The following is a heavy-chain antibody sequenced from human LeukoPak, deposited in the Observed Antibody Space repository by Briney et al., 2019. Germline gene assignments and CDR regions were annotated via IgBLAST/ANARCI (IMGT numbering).Heavy chain of an antibody. Sequence: PGGSLRLSCAASGFTFSSYAMSWVRQAPGKGLEWVSAISGSGGSTYYADSVKGRFTISRDNSKNTLYLQMNSLRAEDTAVYYCAKEQFLEWLLSLNYFDYWGQGTLVTVSS. CDR3: AKEQFLEWLLSLNYFDY. CDR1: GFTFSSYA. CDR2: ISGSGGST. V-gene: IGHV3-23*01. J-gene: IGHJ4*02. D-gene: IGHD3-3*01.